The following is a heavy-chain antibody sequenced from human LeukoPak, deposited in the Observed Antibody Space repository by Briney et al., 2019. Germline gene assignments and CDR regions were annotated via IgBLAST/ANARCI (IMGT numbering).Heavy chain of an antibody. J-gene: IGHJ4*02. CDR1: GYTFTAYA. D-gene: IGHD5-24*01. V-gene: IGHV1-3*01. CDR3: ARDRVRDGYNPGGD. CDR2: INAGTGNT. Sequence: ASVKVSCKASGYTFTAYAMHWVRQAPGQRLEWMGWINAGTGNTKYSQKFQGRVTITRDTSASTANMELSSLRSEDTAVYYCARDRVRDGYNPGGDWGQGTLVTVS.